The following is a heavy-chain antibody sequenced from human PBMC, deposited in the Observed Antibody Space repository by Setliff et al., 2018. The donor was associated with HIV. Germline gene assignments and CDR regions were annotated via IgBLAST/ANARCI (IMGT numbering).Heavy chain of an antibody. D-gene: IGHD2-8*01. V-gene: IGHV3-7*01. J-gene: IGHJ4*02. Sequence: GGSLRLSCAASGFTFNSYWMSWVRQPPGKGLEWVAHIGGDGREKFYLDSVEGRFTISGDNARNSLYLQMNDLRAEDTAVYYCATDRGFCTLDYWGQGTLVTVSS. CDR3: ATDRGFCTLDY. CDR2: IGGDGREK. CDR1: GFTFNSYW.